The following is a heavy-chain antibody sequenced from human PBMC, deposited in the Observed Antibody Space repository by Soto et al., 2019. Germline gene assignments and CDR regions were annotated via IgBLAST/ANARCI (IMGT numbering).Heavy chain of an antibody. D-gene: IGHD2-15*01. Sequence: ASVKVSCKASGYIFTNYDINGVRQATGQGLEYIGGVNPNSGNTGYVQKFQGRVTMTRNTSINTAYMELNSLRSEDTAVYYCARGTKSGVYSTWCDPCGDGPL. CDR3: ARGTKSGVYSTWCDP. CDR2: VNPNSGNT. V-gene: IGHV1-8*01. CDR1: GYIFTNYD. J-gene: IGHJ5*02.